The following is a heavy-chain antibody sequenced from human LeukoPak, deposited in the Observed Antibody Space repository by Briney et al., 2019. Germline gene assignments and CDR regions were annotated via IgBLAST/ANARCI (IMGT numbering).Heavy chain of an antibody. CDR3: ARAGGGSYSPYYYYGMDV. D-gene: IGHD1-26*01. CDR1: GGSISSYY. CDR2: IHTSGST. V-gene: IGHV4-4*07. Sequence: SETLSLTCTVSGGSISSYYWSWVRQPAGKGLEWIGRIHTSGSTNYNPSRKSRVTMSVDTSKSQFSLKLTSVTAADTAVYYCARAGGGSYSPYYYYGMDVWGQGTTVTVSS. J-gene: IGHJ6*02.